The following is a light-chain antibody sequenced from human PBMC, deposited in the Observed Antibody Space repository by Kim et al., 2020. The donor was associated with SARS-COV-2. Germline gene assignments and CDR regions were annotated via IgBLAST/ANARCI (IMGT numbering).Light chain of an antibody. Sequence: GQSVPISCTGGSSDVGGYNYVSWYQQQPGKAPKLMIYDVSKRPSGVPDRFSGSKSGNTASLTVSGLQAEDEADYYCSSYGGSDIVVFGGGTQLTVL. CDR2: DVS. CDR1: SSDVGGYNY. V-gene: IGLV2-8*01. CDR3: SSYGGSDIVV. J-gene: IGLJ2*01.